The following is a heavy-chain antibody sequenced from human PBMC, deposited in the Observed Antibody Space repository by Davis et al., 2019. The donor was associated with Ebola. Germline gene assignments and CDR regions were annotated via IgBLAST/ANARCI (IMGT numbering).Heavy chain of an antibody. CDR3: ARWGLGVTPNWYFDL. Sequence: SETLSLTCTVSGGSITGSDYFWSWVRQPPGKGLEWIGFISYSGSTNYNPSLKSRVTISVDTSKNQFSLKLTSVTAADTAVYYCARWGLGVTPNWYFDLWGRGTLVSVS. CDR2: ISYSGST. CDR1: GGSITGSDYF. J-gene: IGHJ2*01. V-gene: IGHV4-61*08. D-gene: IGHD1-26*01.